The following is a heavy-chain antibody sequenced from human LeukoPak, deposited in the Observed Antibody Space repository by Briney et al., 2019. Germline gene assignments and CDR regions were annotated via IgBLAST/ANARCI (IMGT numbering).Heavy chain of an antibody. Sequence: GGSLRLSCAASGFTFSSYNMNWVRQAPGKGLEWVSYISSGSGTIYYTDSVKGRFTISRDNANNSLYLQMNSLRAEDTAVYYCAREGGSGWYGGYLYMDVWGKGTTVTVSS. CDR3: AREGGSGWYGGYLYMDV. D-gene: IGHD6-19*01. V-gene: IGHV3-48*01. J-gene: IGHJ6*03. CDR1: GFTFSSYN. CDR2: ISSGSGTI.